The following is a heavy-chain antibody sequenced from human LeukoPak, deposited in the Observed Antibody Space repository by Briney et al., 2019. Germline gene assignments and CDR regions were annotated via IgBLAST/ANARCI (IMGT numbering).Heavy chain of an antibody. CDR2: IYYSGST. CDR1: GVSISSGGYY. CDR3: ARDLHSSGFFDY. D-gene: IGHD6-19*01. Sequence: PSQTLSLTCTVSGVSISSGGYYWRWIRQHRGKGLEWIEYIYYSGSTYYNPSLKSQVTISVDTSKNQFSLKLSSVTAADTAVYYCARDLHSSGFFDYWGQGTLVTVSS. J-gene: IGHJ4*02. V-gene: IGHV4-31*01.